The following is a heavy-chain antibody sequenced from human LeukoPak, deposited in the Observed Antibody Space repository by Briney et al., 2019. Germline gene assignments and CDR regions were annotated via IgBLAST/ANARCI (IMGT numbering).Heavy chain of an antibody. J-gene: IGHJ4*02. Sequence: PSETLSLTCIVSGGSISSSSYYWGWIRQPPGKGLEWIGSIYYSGSTYSNPSLKSGVTISVDTSNNQFSLNLSSVTAADTAVYYCARARGTVTTRGSGKYYFDYWGQGTLVTVSS. V-gene: IGHV4-39*02. D-gene: IGHD4-11*01. CDR3: ARARGTVTTRGSGKYYFDY. CDR1: GGSISSSSYY. CDR2: IYYSGST.